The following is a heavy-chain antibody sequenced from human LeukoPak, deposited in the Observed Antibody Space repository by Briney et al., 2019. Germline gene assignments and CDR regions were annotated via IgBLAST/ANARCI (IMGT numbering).Heavy chain of an antibody. CDR3: TTYAYYGDSHFDY. CDR2: IRSKTDGGTT. V-gene: IGHV3-15*01. CDR1: GFTFSNAW. Sequence: GGSLRLSCAASGFTFSNAWMSWVRQAPGKGLEWVGRIRSKTDGGTTDYAAPVKGRFTISRDDSKNTLYLQMNSLKTEDTAVYYCTTYAYYGDSHFDYWGQGTLVTVSS. J-gene: IGHJ4*02. D-gene: IGHD4-17*01.